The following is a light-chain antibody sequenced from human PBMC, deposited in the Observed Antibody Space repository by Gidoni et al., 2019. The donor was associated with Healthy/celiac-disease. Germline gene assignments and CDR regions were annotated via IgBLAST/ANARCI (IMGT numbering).Light chain of an antibody. CDR3: QQYNSYWRT. Sequence: DIQMTQSPSTLSASVGDRVTITCRASQSISSWLAWYQQKPGKAPKLLIYKASSLESGVPSRFSGSGAGKEFTLTISSLQPDDLATYYWQQYNSYWRTFGQGTKVEIK. J-gene: IGKJ1*01. V-gene: IGKV1-5*03. CDR1: QSISSW. CDR2: KAS.